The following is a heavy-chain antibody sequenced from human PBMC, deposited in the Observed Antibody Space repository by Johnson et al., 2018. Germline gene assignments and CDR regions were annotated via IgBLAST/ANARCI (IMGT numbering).Heavy chain of an antibody. CDR3: ARAGIAVADYGMDV. V-gene: IGHV4-4*07. J-gene: IGHJ6*02. CDR1: GGSISSNY. D-gene: IGHD6-19*01. Sequence: VPLQESGPGLVKPSETLSLTLTVSGGSISSNYWSWIRQPAGKGLEWIGRIYTSGSTNYNPSLKSRVTMSVDTSKNQLSLKLSSVTAADTAVDYCARAGIAVADYGMDVWGQGTTVTVSS. CDR2: IYTSGST.